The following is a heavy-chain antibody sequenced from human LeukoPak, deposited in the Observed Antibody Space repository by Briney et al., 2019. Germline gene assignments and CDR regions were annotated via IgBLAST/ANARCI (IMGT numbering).Heavy chain of an antibody. D-gene: IGHD1-1*01. J-gene: IGHJ3*02. CDR2: ISYDGSNK. Sequence: GRSLRLSCAASGFTFSSYAMHWVRQAPGKGLEWVAVISYDGSNKYYADSVKGRFTISRDNSKNTLYLQMNSLRAEDTAVYYCAKDGVPNFFFDIGGQGKRATVS. CDR3: AKDGVPNFFFDI. CDR1: GFTFSSYA. V-gene: IGHV3-30-3*01.